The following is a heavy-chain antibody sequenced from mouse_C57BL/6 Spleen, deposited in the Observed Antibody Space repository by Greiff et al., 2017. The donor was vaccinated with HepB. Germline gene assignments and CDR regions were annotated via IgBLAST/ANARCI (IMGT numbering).Heavy chain of an antibody. CDR2: INYDGSST. V-gene: IGHV5-16*01. Sequence: EVQVVESEGGLVQPGSSMKLSCTASGFTFSDYYMAWVRQVPEKGLEWVANINYDGSSTYYLDSLKSRFIISRDNAKNILYLQMSSLKSEDTATYYCARDLASFGTYWYFDVWGTGTTVTVSS. D-gene: IGHD6-1*01. J-gene: IGHJ1*03. CDR1: GFTFSDYY. CDR3: ARDLASFGTYWYFDV.